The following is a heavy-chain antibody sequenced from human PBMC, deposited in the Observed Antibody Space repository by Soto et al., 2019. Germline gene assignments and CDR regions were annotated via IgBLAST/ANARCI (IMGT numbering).Heavy chain of an antibody. CDR2: IYYSGST. CDR3: ARVARITMIHYFDY. J-gene: IGHJ4*02. V-gene: IGHV4-59*08. CDR1: GGSISSYY. Sequence: SETLSLTCTVSGGSISSYYWSWIRQPPGKGLEWIGYIYYSGSTNYNPSLKSRVTISVDTSKNQFSLKLSSVTAADTAVYYCARVARITMIHYFDYWGQGTLVTVSS. D-gene: IGHD3-22*01.